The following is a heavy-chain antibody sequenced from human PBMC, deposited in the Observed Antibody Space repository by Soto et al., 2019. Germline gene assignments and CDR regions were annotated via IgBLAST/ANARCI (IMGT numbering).Heavy chain of an antibody. D-gene: IGHD3-10*01. CDR3: ARSRYYGSGAYTPDDN. CDR1: GYTFTSFY. Sequence: QVQLVQSGAEVKKPGASVKISCKASGYTFTSFYMNWVRQAPGQGLEWMGMINPSGGSTSYTQKFQGRATMNKDTSTNTIYLELSSLSSDDTAVYYCARSRYYGSGAYTPDDNWGQGTLVIVSS. V-gene: IGHV1-46*03. J-gene: IGHJ4*02. CDR2: INPSGGST.